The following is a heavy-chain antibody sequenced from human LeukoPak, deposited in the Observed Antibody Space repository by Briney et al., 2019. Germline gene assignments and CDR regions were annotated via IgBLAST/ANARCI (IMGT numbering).Heavy chain of an antibody. V-gene: IGHV1-24*01. D-gene: IGHD2-2*01. CDR2: FDPEDGET. Sequence: WASVTVSCKVSAYTLTELSMHWVRQAPGKGLEWMGGFDPEDGETIYAQKFQGRVTMTEDTSTDTAYMELSRLRSEDTAVYYCATVPCISSSCYLRWFDPWGQGTLVTVSS. J-gene: IGHJ5*02. CDR1: AYTLTELS. CDR3: ATVPCISSSCYLRWFDP.